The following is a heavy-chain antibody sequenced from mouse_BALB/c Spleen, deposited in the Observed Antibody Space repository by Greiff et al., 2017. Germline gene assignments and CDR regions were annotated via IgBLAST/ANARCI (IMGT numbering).Heavy chain of an antibody. CDR2: IWAGGST. CDR3: ARGGMITRAWFAY. Sequence: QVQLKESGPGLVAPSQSLSITCTVSGFSLTSYGVHWVRQPPGKGLEWLGVIWAGGSTNYNSALMSRLSISKDNSKSQVFLKMNSLQTDDTAMYYCARGGMITRAWFAYWGQGTLVTVSA. D-gene: IGHD2-4*01. J-gene: IGHJ3*01. V-gene: IGHV2-9*02. CDR1: GFSLTSYG.